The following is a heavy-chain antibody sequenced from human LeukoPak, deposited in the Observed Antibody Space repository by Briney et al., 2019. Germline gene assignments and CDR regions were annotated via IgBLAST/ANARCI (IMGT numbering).Heavy chain of an antibody. CDR1: GGTFSNYA. J-gene: IGHJ6*03. CDR3: GRTRSSNIGVELRDYYYYYMDV. CDR2: IIPFIDAA. Sequence: AASVKVSCKASGGTFSNYAISWVRQAPGQGLEWMGGIIPFIDAANYAQKLQGRVTITADESTSTAYMELSSLRSEDTAVYYCGRTRSSNIGVELRDYYYYYMDVWGKGTTVTVSS. D-gene: IGHD1-7*01. V-gene: IGHV1-69*13.